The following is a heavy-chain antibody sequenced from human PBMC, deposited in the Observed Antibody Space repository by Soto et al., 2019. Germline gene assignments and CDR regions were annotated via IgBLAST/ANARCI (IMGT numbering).Heavy chain of an antibody. CDR3: GGVVPAAFRYYMDV. V-gene: IGHV3-15*01. D-gene: IGHD2-2*01. CDR2: IKSKTDGGTT. Sequence: EVQLVESGGGLVKPGGSLRLSCAASGFTFSNAWMSWVRQAPGKGLEWVGRIKSKTDGGTTDYAAPVKGRFTISRDDSKNTLYLQMNSLKAEDTAVYYCGGVVPAAFRYYMDVWGKGTTVTVSS. J-gene: IGHJ6*03. CDR1: GFTFSNAW.